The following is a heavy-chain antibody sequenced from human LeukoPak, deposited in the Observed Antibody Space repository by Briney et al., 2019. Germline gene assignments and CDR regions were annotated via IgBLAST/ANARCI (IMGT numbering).Heavy chain of an antibody. D-gene: IGHD1-26*01. Sequence: GGSLRLSCAASGFTFSSYEMNWVRQAPGKGLELVSYISSSGSTIYYADSVKGRFTISRDNAKNSLFLQMNSLRAEDTALYYCVRDRKYRIVGTTQHYFDCWGQGTLVSVSS. CDR3: VRDRKYRIVGTTQHYFDC. CDR1: GFTFSSYE. CDR2: ISSSGSTI. V-gene: IGHV3-48*03. J-gene: IGHJ4*02.